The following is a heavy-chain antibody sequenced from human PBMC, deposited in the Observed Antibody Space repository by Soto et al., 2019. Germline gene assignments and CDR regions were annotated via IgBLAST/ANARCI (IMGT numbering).Heavy chain of an antibody. CDR2: ISSNGVGT. Sequence: RLSCAASGFTLSGYGMDLVRQAPGKGLEYVSGISSNGVGTYYANSVQGRFTISRDNSKNTVYLQMGSLRPEDMAVYYCARRARPYCYYMDVWGKGTTATVSS. CDR3: ARRARPYCYYMDV. CDR1: GFTLSGYG. D-gene: IGHD6-6*01. J-gene: IGHJ6*03. V-gene: IGHV3-64*01.